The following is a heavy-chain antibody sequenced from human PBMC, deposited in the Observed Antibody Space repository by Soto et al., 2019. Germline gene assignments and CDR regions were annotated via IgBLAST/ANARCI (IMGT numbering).Heavy chain of an antibody. V-gene: IGHV3-23*01. D-gene: IGHD6-25*01. Sequence: EVQLLESGGGLEQPGGSLRLSCAASGFTFSSYAMTWVRQAPGKGLEWVSAISGSGGTTYYADSVKGRFTISRDNSKSTLYLQMNSLRAEDMAVYYCAGAVREAAPDANYYYMDVWGKGTTVTVSS. CDR3: AGAVREAAPDANYYYMDV. CDR2: ISGSGGTT. CDR1: GFTFSSYA. J-gene: IGHJ6*03.